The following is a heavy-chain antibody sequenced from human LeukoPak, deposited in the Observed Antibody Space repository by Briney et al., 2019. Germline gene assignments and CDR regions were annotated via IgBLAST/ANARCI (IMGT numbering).Heavy chain of an antibody. CDR1: GGSFSGYY. CDR2: INHSGST. J-gene: IGHJ1*01. CDR3: ATHQTVGATTYFQH. D-gene: IGHD1-26*01. V-gene: IGHV4-34*01. Sequence: SETLSLTCAVYGGSFSGYYWSWIRQPPGKGLEWIGEINHSGSTNYNPSLKSRVTISVDTSKNQFSLKLSSVTAADTAVYYCATHQTVGATTYFQHWGQGTLVTVSS.